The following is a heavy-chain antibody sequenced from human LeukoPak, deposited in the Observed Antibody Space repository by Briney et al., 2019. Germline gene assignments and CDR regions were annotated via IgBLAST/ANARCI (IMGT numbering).Heavy chain of an antibody. CDR2: IIPIFGTA. CDR1: GGTFSSYA. V-gene: IGHV1-69*01. CDR3: ARDLRYCSSTSCYHPHGY. Sequence: SVKVSCKASGGTFSSYAISWVRQAPGQGLEWMGGIIPIFGTANYAQKFQGRVTITADESTSTAYMELSSLRSEDTAVYYCARDLRYCSSTSCYHPHGYWGQGTLVTVSS. J-gene: IGHJ4*02. D-gene: IGHD2-2*01.